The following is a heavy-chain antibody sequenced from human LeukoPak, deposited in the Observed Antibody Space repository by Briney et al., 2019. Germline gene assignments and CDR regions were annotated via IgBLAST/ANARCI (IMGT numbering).Heavy chain of an antibody. V-gene: IGHV4-34*01. CDR1: GGSFSGYY. CDR2: INHSGST. Sequence: PSETLSLTCAVYGGSFSGYYWSWIRQPPGKGLEWIGEINHSGSTNYNPSIKSRFTISVDTSKNQFSLKLSSVTAADTALYYCVSLNKSYSSGWNGIEYWGEGTLVTVSS. D-gene: IGHD6-19*01. CDR3: VSLNKSYSSGWNGIEY. J-gene: IGHJ4*02.